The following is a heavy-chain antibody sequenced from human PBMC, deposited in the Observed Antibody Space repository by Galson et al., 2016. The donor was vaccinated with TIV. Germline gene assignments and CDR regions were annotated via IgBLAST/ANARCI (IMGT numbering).Heavy chain of an antibody. CDR3: SRDRIVGATYYYYYFGMYV. D-gene: IGHD1-26*01. V-gene: IGHV3-66*03. J-gene: IGHJ6*02. CDR2: ISDRGNT. Sequence: SLRLSCAASGLSVSINYLTWVRQAPGKGLEWVSLISDRGNTYYPDSVRGRFIISRDNSKNTLYLQMNSLRVEDTAVYYCSRDRIVGATYYYYYFGMYVWGQGTAVTVSS. CDR1: GLSVSINY.